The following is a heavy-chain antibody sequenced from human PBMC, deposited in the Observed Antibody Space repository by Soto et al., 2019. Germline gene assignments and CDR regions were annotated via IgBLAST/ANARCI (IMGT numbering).Heavy chain of an antibody. CDR3: ARSNRDYACNAAY. D-gene: IGHD4-17*01. V-gene: IGHV1-18*01. CDR2: ISAYSGDT. J-gene: IGHJ4*02. Sequence: QVQLVQSGAEVKEPGASVRVSCKSSGYTFTNHGITWVRQAPGQGLELVGWISAYSGDTNYAQKFQGRVTLTTDTFTSTAYMDLSSLTSDDTAVYYCARSNRDYACNAAYWGQGTLVTVSS. CDR1: GYTFTNHG.